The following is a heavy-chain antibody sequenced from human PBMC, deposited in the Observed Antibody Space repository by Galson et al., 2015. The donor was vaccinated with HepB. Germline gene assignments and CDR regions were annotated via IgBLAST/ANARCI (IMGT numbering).Heavy chain of an antibody. CDR3: ASLGYSSSWYRYGMDV. J-gene: IGHJ6*02. CDR2: IYSGSST. CDR1: GFTVSSNY. Sequence: SLRLSCAASGFTVSSNYMSWVRQAPGKGLEWVSVIYSGSSTYYADSCKGRFTISRDNSKNTLYLPMNSLRAADTAVYYCASLGYSSSWYRYGMDVWGQGTTVTVS. D-gene: IGHD6-13*01. V-gene: IGHV3-66*02.